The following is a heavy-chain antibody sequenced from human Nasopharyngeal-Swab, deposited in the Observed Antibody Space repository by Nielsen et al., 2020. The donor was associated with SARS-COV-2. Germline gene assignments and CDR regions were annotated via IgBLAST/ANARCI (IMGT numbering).Heavy chain of an antibody. Sequence: SETLSLTYTVSGGSISSGSYFWSWIRQPAGKGLEWIGRIYTSGNTNYNPSLKSRVTISVDTSKNQFSLKLNSVTAADTAVYYCARALRYNWNDYYYYYMDVWGKGTTVTVSS. J-gene: IGHJ6*03. CDR1: GGSISSGSYF. V-gene: IGHV4-61*02. D-gene: IGHD1-1*01. CDR2: IYTSGNT. CDR3: ARALRYNWNDYYYYYMDV.